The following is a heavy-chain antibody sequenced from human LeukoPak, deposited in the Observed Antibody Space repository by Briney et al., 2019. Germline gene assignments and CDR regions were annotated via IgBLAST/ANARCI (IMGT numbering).Heavy chain of an antibody. CDR3: AKDYGSGSYYNRGAFDY. V-gene: IGHV3-23*01. J-gene: IGHJ4*02. CDR1: GFTFSGYA. CDR2: ISGSGGST. Sequence: GGSLRLSCAASGFTFSGYALSWVRQAPGKGLEWVSAISGSGGSTYYADSVKGRFTISRDNSKNTLYLQMNSLRAEDTAVYYCAKDYGSGSYYNRGAFDYWGQGTLVTVSS. D-gene: IGHD3-10*01.